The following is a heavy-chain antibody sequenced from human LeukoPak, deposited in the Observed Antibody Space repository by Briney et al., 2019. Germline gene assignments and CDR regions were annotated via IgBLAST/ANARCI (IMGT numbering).Heavy chain of an antibody. CDR2: VSYSGST. J-gene: IGHJ3*02. CDR1: GGSISSYY. V-gene: IGHV4-59*12. CDR3: ATKDSSNYHYGALDI. Sequence: SETLSLTCTVSGGSISSYYWSWIRQPPGKALEWIGYVSYSGSTNYNPSLKSRVTISLDTSKNQFSLTLNSVTAADTAVYYCATKDSSNYHYGALDIGGQGTRVTVSS. D-gene: IGHD3-22*01.